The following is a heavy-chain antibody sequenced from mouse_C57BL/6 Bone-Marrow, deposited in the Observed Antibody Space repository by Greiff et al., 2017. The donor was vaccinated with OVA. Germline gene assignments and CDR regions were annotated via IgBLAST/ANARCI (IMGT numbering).Heavy chain of an antibody. Sequence: DVQLQESGGGLVQPGGSLKLSCAASGFTFSDYYMYWVRQTPEKRLEWVAYISNGGGSTYYPDTVKGRFTISRDNAKNTLYLQMSRLKSEDTAMYYCARQTAYWGQGTLVTVSA. CDR1: GFTFSDYY. CDR3: ARQTAY. J-gene: IGHJ3*01. V-gene: IGHV5-12*01. CDR2: ISNGGGST.